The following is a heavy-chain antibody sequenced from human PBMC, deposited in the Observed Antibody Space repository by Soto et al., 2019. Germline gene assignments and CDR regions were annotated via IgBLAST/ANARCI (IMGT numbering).Heavy chain of an antibody. J-gene: IGHJ3*02. CDR3: AKPRRGYYAFDI. CDR1: GFTFSSDA. D-gene: IGHD3-3*01. CDR2: ISGSGGST. V-gene: IGHV3-23*01. Sequence: PGGSLRLSCAASGFTFSSDAMSWVRQAPGKGLEWVSAISGSGGSTYYADSVKGRFTISRDNSKNTLYLQMNSLRAEDTAVYYCAKPRRGYYAFDIWGQGTMVTVSS.